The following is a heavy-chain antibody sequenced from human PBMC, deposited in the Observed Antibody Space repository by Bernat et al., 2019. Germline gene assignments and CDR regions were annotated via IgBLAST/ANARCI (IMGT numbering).Heavy chain of an antibody. CDR3: ARIRGYSYGQIDY. CDR2: IWCDGSNK. J-gene: IGHJ4*02. CDR1: GFTFSSYG. V-gene: IGHV3-33*01. D-gene: IGHD5-18*01. Sequence: QVQLVESGGGVVQPGRSLRLSCAASGFTFSSYGMHWVRQAPGKGLEWVAVIWCDGSNKYYAASVKGRFTISRDNSKNTLYLQMNSLRAEDTAVYYCARIRGYSYGQIDYWDQGTLVTVAS.